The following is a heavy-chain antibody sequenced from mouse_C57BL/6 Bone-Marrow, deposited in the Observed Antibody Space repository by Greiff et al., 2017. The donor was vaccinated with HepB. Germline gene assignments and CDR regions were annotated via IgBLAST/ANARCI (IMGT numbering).Heavy chain of an antibody. V-gene: IGHV1-76*01. CDR2: IYPGSGNT. Sequence: VKLQESGAELVRPGASVKLSCKASGYTFTDYYINWVKQRPGQGLEWIARIYPGSGNTYYNEKFKGKATLTAEKSSSTAYMQLSSLTSEDSAVYFCARGDIRGSSWDYYAMDYWGQGTSVTVAS. D-gene: IGHD1-1*01. CDR3: ARGDIRGSSWDYYAMDY. CDR1: GYTFTDYY. J-gene: IGHJ4*01.